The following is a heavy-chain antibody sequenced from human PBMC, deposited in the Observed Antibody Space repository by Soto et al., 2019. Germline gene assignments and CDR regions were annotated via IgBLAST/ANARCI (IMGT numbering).Heavy chain of an antibody. CDR2: IIPIFGTA. CDR3: ARVPITMIVVGIPTYFDY. J-gene: IGHJ4*02. V-gene: IGHV1-69*13. D-gene: IGHD3-22*01. Sequence: GPSVEVSCKASGGTLSSYAISWVRQAPGQGLEWMGGIIPIFGTANYAQKFQGRVTITADESTSTAYMELSSLRSEDTAVYYRARVPITMIVVGIPTYFDYWGQGPLVTLSS. CDR1: GGTLSSYA.